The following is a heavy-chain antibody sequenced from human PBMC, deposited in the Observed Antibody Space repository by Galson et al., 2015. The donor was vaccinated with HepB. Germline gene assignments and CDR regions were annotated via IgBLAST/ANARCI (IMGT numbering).Heavy chain of an antibody. J-gene: IGHJ4*02. V-gene: IGHV4-59*01. CDR2: ISYSGST. D-gene: IGHD2-2*01. CDR1: GGSISSYY. CDR3: ARKYCSSTTCYHDY. Sequence: TLSLTCTVSGGSISSYYWSWIRQPPGKGLEWIGYISYSGSTNYNPSLKSRVAISVDTSKNQFSLKLSSVTAADTAVYYCARKYCSSTTCYHDYWGQGTLVTVSS.